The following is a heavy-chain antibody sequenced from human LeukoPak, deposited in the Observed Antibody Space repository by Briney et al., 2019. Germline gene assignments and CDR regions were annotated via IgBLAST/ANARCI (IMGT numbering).Heavy chain of an antibody. CDR2: IYYSGST. V-gene: IGHV4-39*01. J-gene: IGHJ6*02. CDR3: ARFRQWLDNYYYYGMDV. Sequence: SETLSLTCTVSGGSISSSSYYWGWIRQPPGKGLEWIGSIYYSGSTYYNPSLKSRVTISVDTSKNQFSLKLSSVTAADTAVYYCARFRQWLDNYYYYGMDVWGQGTTVTVSS. CDR1: GGSISSSSYY. D-gene: IGHD6-19*01.